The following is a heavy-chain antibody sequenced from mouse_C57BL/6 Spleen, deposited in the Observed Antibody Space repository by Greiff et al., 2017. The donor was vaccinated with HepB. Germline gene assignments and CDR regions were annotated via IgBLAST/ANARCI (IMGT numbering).Heavy chain of an antibody. D-gene: IGHD1-1*01. V-gene: IGHV1-20*01. J-gene: IGHJ2*01. CDR3: ATTGVAYYFDD. CDR1: GYSFTGYF. CDR2: INPYNGDT. Sequence: VQLQQSGPELVKPGDSVKISCKASGYSFTGYFMNWVMQSHGKSLEWIGRINPYNGDTFYNQKFKGKDTLTVDKSSSTAHMELRSLTSEDSAVYYCATTGVAYYFDDWGQGTTLTVSS.